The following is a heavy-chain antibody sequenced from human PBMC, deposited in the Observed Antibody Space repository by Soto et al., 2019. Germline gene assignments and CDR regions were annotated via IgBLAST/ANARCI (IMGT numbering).Heavy chain of an antibody. CDR3: ARIFRFSGEPHFAMDV. Sequence: GSGPTLVNPTQTLTLTCTFSGFSLSTGGMCVSWIRQPPGEALEWLALIAWDDDKYYSTSLKTRLTVSKDTSKNQVVLTLTSMDPVDTATYYCARIFRFSGEPHFAMDVWGQGTTVTVSS. D-gene: IGHD3-10*01. V-gene: IGHV2-70*01. J-gene: IGHJ6*02. CDR2: IAWDDDK. CDR1: GFSLSTGGMC.